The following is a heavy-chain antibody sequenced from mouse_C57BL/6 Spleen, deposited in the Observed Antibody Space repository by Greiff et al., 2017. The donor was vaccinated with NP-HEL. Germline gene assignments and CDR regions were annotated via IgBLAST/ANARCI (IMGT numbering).Heavy chain of an antibody. D-gene: IGHD2-2*01. J-gene: IGHJ1*03. CDR1: GYSITSGYY. CDR2: ISYDGSN. V-gene: IGHV3-6*01. CDR3: ARDGYDWYFDV. Sequence: EVQLQESGPGLVKPSQSLSLTCSVTGYSITSGYYWNWIRQFPGNKLEWMGYISYDGSNNYNPSRKNRISITRDTSKNQFFLKLNSVTTEDTATYYCARDGYDWYFDVWGTGTTVTVSS.